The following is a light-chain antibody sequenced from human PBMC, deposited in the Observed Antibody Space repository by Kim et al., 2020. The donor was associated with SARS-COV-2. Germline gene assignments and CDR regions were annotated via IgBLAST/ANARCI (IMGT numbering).Light chain of an antibody. V-gene: IGKV1-33*01. Sequence: DIRMTQSPAALSASVGHRVTITCQASQDIANSLNWYQQKAGTAPKLLIRDASNLQTGVPSRFSGGTSGTDFFLTISNLQPEDSAIYFCQQYDTLPITFAQGTRLEI. CDR1: QDIANS. CDR2: DAS. J-gene: IGKJ5*01. CDR3: QQYDTLPIT.